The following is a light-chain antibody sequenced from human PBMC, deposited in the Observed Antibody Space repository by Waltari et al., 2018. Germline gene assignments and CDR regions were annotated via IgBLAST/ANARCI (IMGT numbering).Light chain of an antibody. Sequence: DIQMTQSPSTLSASVGDRVTITCRASQNIDSWLTWYQHKPGKAPNLLIYEASNLESGVPSRFSGSGSGTEFTLTISSLQPDDFATYYCQHYKNYPRTFGQGTEVEIK. CDR2: EAS. CDR3: QHYKNYPRT. CDR1: QNIDSW. V-gene: IGKV1-5*03. J-gene: IGKJ1*01.